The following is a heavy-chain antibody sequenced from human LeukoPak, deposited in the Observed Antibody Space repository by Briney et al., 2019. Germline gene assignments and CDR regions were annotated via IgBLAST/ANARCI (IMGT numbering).Heavy chain of an antibody. CDR3: ARARRGYVRLDY. J-gene: IGHJ4*02. D-gene: IGHD5-12*01. CDR1: GGSFSGYY. V-gene: IGHV4-34*01. CDR2: INHSGSP. Sequence: SETLSLTCAVYGGSFSGYYWSWIRQPPGKGLEWIGEINHSGSPNYNPSLKSRVTISIDTSKNQFSLKLSPVTAADTAVYYCARARRGYVRLDYWGQGTLVTVSS.